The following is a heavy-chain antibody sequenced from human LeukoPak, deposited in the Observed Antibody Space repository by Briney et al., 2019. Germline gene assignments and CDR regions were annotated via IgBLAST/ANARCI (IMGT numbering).Heavy chain of an antibody. D-gene: IGHD3-3*01. J-gene: IGHJ6*03. CDR2: IKTDGSST. CDR3: ARGRADYDFWSGYYHYMDV. Sequence: GGSLRLSCAASGFTFSDNWMHWVRQVPGKGLVWVSRIKTDGSSTSYADSVKGRFTISRDNAKNTLYLQMSSLRAEDTAVYHCARGRADYDFWSGYYHYMDVWGKGTTVTVS. CDR1: GFTFSDNW. V-gene: IGHV3-74*01.